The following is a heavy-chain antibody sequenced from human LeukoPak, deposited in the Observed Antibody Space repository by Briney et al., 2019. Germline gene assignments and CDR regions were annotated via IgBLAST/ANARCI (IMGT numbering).Heavy chain of an antibody. J-gene: IGHJ4*02. CDR2: ISGGGRTT. D-gene: IGHD2-21*01. Sequence: GGSLSPSCAAAGFTFSNHAMSSVRQDPGGGLQWVSVISGGGRTTEYADSVKGRFTVSRDNSVNTLSLHMDSLRVEDTAIYYCAKNVVFTRYFDSWGQGTLVTVSS. CDR3: AKNVVFTRYFDS. CDR1: GFTFSNHA. V-gene: IGHV3-23*01.